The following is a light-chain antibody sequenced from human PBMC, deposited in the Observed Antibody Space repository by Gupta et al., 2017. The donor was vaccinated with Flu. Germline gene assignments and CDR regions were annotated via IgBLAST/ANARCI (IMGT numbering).Light chain of an antibody. V-gene: IGKV3-20*01. CDR3: QQYGSSPWT. CDR2: GAS. CDR1: QSVSSSY. J-gene: IGKJ1*01. Sequence: VLPQSPGTLSLSPGERATLSCRASQSVSSSYLAWYQQKPGQAPRLLIYGASSRATGIPDRFSGSGSGTDFTLTISRLEPEDFAVYYCQQYGSSPWTFGQGTKVEIK.